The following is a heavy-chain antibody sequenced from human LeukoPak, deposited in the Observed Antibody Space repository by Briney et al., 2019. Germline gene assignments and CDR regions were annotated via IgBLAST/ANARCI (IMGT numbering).Heavy chain of an antibody. D-gene: IGHD2-15*01. CDR2: ISGSGGST. Sequence: PGGSLRLSCAASGFTFSSYAMSWVRQAPGKGLEWVSAISGSGGSTYYADSVKGRFTISRDNSKSTLYLQMNSLRAEDTAVYYCAKGPTPLHTPFDYWGQGTLVTVSS. J-gene: IGHJ4*02. V-gene: IGHV3-23*01. CDR3: AKGPTPLHTPFDY. CDR1: GFTFSSYA.